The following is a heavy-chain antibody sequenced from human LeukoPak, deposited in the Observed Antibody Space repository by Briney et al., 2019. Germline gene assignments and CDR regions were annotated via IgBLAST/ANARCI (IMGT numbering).Heavy chain of an antibody. D-gene: IGHD3-10*01. CDR2: FNSDGSII. J-gene: IGHJ4*02. CDR1: GFTFSSYW. V-gene: IGHV3-74*01. CDR3: TRGGVPGAFDH. Sequence: GGSLSLSCAAPGFTFSSYWMYWVRQAPGKGLVWVSLFNSDGSIISYADSVKGRFTISRDNAKNTLYLQMNSLRAEDTAVYYCTRGGVPGAFDHWGQGTLVTVSS.